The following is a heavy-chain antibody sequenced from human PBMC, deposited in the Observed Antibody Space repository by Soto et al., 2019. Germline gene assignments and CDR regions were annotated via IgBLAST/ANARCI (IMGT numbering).Heavy chain of an antibody. V-gene: IGHV4-34*01. J-gene: IGHJ4*02. CDR3: ARGLRNTRVRYFDWLLTPNYFDY. D-gene: IGHD3-9*01. CDR1: GGSFSGYY. CDR2: INHSGST. Sequence: SDTLSLTCAVYGGSFSGYYWSWIRQPPGKGLEWIGEINHSGSTNYNPSLKSRVTISVDTSKNQFSLKLSSVTAADTAVYYCARGLRNTRVRYFDWLLTPNYFDYWGQGTLVTVSS.